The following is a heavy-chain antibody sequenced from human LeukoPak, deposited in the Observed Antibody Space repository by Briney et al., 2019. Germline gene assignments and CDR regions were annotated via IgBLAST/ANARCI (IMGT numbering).Heavy chain of an antibody. CDR2: IVYRGGSI. V-gene: IGHV3-23*01. J-gene: IGHJ6*03. D-gene: IGHD3-16*02. CDR3: AKSWGYTRPYYNYMDV. Sequence: GGSLRLSCAASGFPFSNAWMSWVRQAPGKGLEGVSIIVYRGGSIYYAYSVQGRFTISRDNSKNTLSLQMNGLRPEDTAVYYCAKSWGYTRPYYNYMDVWGKGTTVTVSS. CDR1: GFPFSNAW.